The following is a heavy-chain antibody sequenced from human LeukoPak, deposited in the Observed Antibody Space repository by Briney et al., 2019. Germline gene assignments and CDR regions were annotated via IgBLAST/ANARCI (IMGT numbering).Heavy chain of an antibody. Sequence: SETLSLTCTVSGGSISSYYWSWIRQPAGKGLEWIGRIYTSGSTNYNPSLKSRVTISVDTSKNQFSLKLSSVTAADTAVYYCARSRGYSSSWWAPGHFDYWGQGTLVTVSS. CDR2: IYTSGST. CDR3: ARSRGYSSSWWAPGHFDY. D-gene: IGHD6-13*01. J-gene: IGHJ4*02. V-gene: IGHV4-4*07. CDR1: GGSISSYY.